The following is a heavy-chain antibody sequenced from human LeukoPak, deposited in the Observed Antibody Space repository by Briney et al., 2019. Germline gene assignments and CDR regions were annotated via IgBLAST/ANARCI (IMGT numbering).Heavy chain of an antibody. Sequence: GGSLRLSCAASGFTFDDYAMHWVQQAPGKGLEWVSGINWNSGGIAYADSLKGRFTISRDNAKNSLYLQMNSLRAEDTALYYCAKETDLYGSGRPKVFDYWGQGTLVTVSS. D-gene: IGHD3-10*01. CDR3: AKETDLYGSGRPKVFDY. CDR2: INWNSGGI. V-gene: IGHV3-9*01. CDR1: GFTFDDYA. J-gene: IGHJ4*02.